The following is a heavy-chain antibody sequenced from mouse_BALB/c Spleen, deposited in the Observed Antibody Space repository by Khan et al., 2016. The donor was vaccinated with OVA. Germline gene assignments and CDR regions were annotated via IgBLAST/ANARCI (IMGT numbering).Heavy chain of an antibody. CDR1: GFNIKDYY. J-gene: IGHJ3*01. CDR3: ATRGYGNYWFAY. V-gene: IGHV14-1*02. D-gene: IGHD2-1*01. Sequence: EVQLQESGAELVRPGALVKLSCKASGFNIKDYYMLWVKQRPEQGLEWIGWIDPENGNTIYDPKFQGKASITADTSSNTAYLQPRSLTSEDTAAYYVATRGYGNYWFAYWGQGTLVTVSA. CDR2: IDPENGNT.